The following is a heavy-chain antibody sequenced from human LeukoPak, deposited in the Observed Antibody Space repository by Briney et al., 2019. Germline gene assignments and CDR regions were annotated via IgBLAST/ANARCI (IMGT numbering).Heavy chain of an antibody. CDR3: ARDRYYDSSGYSPYYFDY. Sequence: GGSLRLSCAASGFTFSDYYMSWIRQAPGKGLEWVSYISSSGSTIYYADSVKGRFTISRDNAKNSLYLQMNSLRAEDTAVYYCARDRYYDSSGYSPYYFDYWGQGTLVTVSS. CDR1: GFTFSDYY. D-gene: IGHD3-22*01. CDR2: ISSSGSTI. V-gene: IGHV3-11*04. J-gene: IGHJ4*02.